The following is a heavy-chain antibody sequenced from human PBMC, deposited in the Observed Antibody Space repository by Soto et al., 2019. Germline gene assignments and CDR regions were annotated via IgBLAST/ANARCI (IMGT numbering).Heavy chain of an antibody. CDR2: VHGGGST. Sequence: VQLVESGGGLIQPGGSLRLSCAASGFTVSNNHMTWVRQAAGKGLELVSFVHGGGSTSYADSVKGRFTISRDNSKNTLYLQMDSLRAEDTVIYYCAGRLTTAASLDYWGRGTLVTVSS. CDR1: GFTVSNNH. V-gene: IGHV3-53*01. J-gene: IGHJ4*02. D-gene: IGHD3-16*01. CDR3: AGRLTTAASLDY.